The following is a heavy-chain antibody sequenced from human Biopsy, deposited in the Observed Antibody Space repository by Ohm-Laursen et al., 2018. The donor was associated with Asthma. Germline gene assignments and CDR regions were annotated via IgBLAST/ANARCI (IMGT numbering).Heavy chain of an antibody. J-gene: IGHJ6*02. CDR3: ARCQVGYSSGWSLLLKKIYYSGMDV. CDR1: GGTFSNFA. V-gene: IGHV1-69*01. CDR2: IMTVFGTT. Sequence: SSAKVSCKAPGGTFSNFAISWVRQAPGQGLEWLGGIMTVFGTTNYAQKSQGIVTITADESTSTAYMEVTSLRSEDTAIYYCARCQVGYSSGWSLLLKKIYYSGMDVWGQGTAVTVSS. D-gene: IGHD6-19*01.